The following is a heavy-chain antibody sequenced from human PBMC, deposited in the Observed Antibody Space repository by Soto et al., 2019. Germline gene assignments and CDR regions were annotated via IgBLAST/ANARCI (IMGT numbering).Heavy chain of an antibody. Sequence: EVQLVESGGGLVQPGGSLRLSCAASGFTFSSYSMNWVRQAPGKGLEWVSYISSSSSTIYYADSVKGRFTISRDNAKKSLYLQMNSLRAEDTAVYYCAIAGYSSGWSTAAFDYWGQGTLVTVSS. CDR2: ISSSSSTI. CDR1: GFTFSSYS. CDR3: AIAGYSSGWSTAAFDY. V-gene: IGHV3-48*01. D-gene: IGHD6-19*01. J-gene: IGHJ4*02.